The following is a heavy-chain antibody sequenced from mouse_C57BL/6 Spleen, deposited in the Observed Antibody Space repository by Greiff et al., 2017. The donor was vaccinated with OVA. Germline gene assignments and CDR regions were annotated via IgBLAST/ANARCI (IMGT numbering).Heavy chain of an antibody. D-gene: IGHD2-12*01. V-gene: IGHV1-82*01. J-gene: IGHJ2*01. CDR1: GYAFSSSW. Sequence: QVQLQQSGPELVKPGASVKISCKASGYAFSSSWMNWVKQRPGKGLEWIGRIYPGDGDTNYNGKFKGKATLPADKSSSTAYMQLSCLPSEDSAVYFCARSSYSGYFDDWGQGTTLTVSS. CDR3: ARSSYSGYFDD. CDR2: IYPGDGDT.